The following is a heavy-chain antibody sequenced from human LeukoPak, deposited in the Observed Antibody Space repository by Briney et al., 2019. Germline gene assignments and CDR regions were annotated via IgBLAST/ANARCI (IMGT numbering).Heavy chain of an antibody. CDR2: IYYSGST. Sequence: TSQTLSLTCTVSGGSISSGDYYWSWVRQPPGTGLEWIGYIYYSGSTYYNPSLKSRVTISVDTSKNQFSLKLSSVTAADTAVYYCARDLTMVRGLYGMDVWGQGTTVTVSS. J-gene: IGHJ6*02. V-gene: IGHV4-30-4*01. CDR3: ARDLTMVRGLYGMDV. D-gene: IGHD3-10*01. CDR1: GGSISSGDYY.